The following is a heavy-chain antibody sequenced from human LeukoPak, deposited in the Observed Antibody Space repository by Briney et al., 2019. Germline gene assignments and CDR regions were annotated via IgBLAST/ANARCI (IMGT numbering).Heavy chain of an antibody. CDR2: IIPIFGTA. D-gene: IGHD3-22*01. V-gene: IGHV1-69*13. Sequence: ASVKVSCKASGGTFSSYAISWVRQAPGQGLEWMGGIIPIFGTANYAQKFQGRVTITADESTSTAYMELSSLRSEDTAVYYCARQDYYDSSGYIDYWGQGTLVTVSS. CDR1: GGTFSSYA. J-gene: IGHJ4*02. CDR3: ARQDYYDSSGYIDY.